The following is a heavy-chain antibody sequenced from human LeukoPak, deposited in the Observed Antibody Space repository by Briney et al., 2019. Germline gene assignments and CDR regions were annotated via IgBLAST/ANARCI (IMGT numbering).Heavy chain of an antibody. CDR2: ISGSGGST. CDR1: GFTFSSYA. Sequence: GGSLRLSCAASGFTFSSYAMSWVRQAPGKGLEWVSAISGSGGSTYYADSVKGRFTISRDNSKNTLYLQMNSLRAEDTAVYYCAKEGSFMVRGVPYYMDVWGKGTTVTVSS. J-gene: IGHJ6*03. V-gene: IGHV3-23*01. D-gene: IGHD3-10*01. CDR3: AKEGSFMVRGVPYYMDV.